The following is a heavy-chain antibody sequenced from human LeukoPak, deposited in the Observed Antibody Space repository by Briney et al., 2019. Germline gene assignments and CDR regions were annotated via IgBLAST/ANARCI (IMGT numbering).Heavy chain of an antibody. Sequence: GGSPRLSCAASGFTFRSYWMHWVRQAPGKGLEWVSRIKGDGSGTTYADSVKGRFTISRDNAKNTLNLQMNSLRAEDTAVYYCARDRGYAFDIWGQGTMVTVSS. V-gene: IGHV3-74*01. CDR2: IKGDGSGT. D-gene: IGHD3-10*01. CDR1: GFTFRSYW. CDR3: ARDRGYAFDI. J-gene: IGHJ3*02.